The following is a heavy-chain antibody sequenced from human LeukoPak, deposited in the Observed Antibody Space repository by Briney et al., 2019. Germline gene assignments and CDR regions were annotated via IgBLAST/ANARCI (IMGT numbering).Heavy chain of an antibody. J-gene: IGHJ4*02. Sequence: GGSLRLSCAASGFTFSSYSMNWVRQAPGKGLEWVSSISSSSYIYYADSVTGRFTISRDNAKNSLYLQMNSLRAEDTAVYYCARDLRAMVRGVIHYWGQGTLVTVSS. CDR1: GFTFSSYS. D-gene: IGHD3-10*01. V-gene: IGHV3-21*01. CDR3: ARDLRAMVRGVIHY. CDR2: ISSSSYI.